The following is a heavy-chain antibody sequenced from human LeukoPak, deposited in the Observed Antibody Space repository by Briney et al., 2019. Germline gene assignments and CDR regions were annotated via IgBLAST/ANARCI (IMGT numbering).Heavy chain of an antibody. Sequence: SETLSLTCTVSGGSISSSSYYWGWVRQPPGRGLEGIGSIYYSGSTYYNPSLKSRVTISVDPSTTPFSLTLSSVTPAHTAVYSCATTVGDSSRWSAPEGSGGDGFDPWGQGTLVTVSS. CDR1: GGSISSSSYY. V-gene: IGHV4-39*07. CDR2: IYYSGST. D-gene: IGHD6-13*01. CDR3: ATTVGDSSRWSAPEGSGGDGFDP. J-gene: IGHJ5*02.